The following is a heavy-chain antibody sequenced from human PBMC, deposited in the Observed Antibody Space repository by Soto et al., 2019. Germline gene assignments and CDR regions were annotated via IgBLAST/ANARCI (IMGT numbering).Heavy chain of an antibody. J-gene: IGHJ6*02. Sequence: GGSLRLSCAASGFTFSSYSMNWVRQAPGKGLEWVSSISSSSSYIYYADSVKGRFTISRDNAKNSLYLQMNSLRAEDTAVYYCARDSGVGGSYLLRAYYYGTHVWGQGTTVTVSS. CDR2: ISSSSSYI. CDR1: GFTFSSYS. D-gene: IGHD1-26*01. V-gene: IGHV3-21*01. CDR3: ARDSGVGGSYLLRAYYYGTHV.